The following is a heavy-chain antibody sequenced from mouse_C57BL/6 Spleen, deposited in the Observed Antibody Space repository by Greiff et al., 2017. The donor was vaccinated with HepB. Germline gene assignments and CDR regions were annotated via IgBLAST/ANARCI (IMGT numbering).Heavy chain of an antibody. CDR3: ARRGLRWYFDV. V-gene: IGHV5-9*01. CDR1: GFTFSSYT. CDR2: ISGGGGNT. D-gene: IGHD2-4*01. J-gene: IGHJ1*03. Sequence: EVQLVESGGGLVKPGGSLKLSCAASGFTFSSYTMSWVRQTREKRLEWVATISGGGGNTYYPDSVKGRFTISRDNAKNTLYLQMSSLRSEDTALYYCARRGLRWYFDVWGTGTTVTVSS.